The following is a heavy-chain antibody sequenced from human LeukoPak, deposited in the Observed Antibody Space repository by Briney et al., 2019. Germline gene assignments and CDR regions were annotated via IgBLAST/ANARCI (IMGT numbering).Heavy chain of an antibody. CDR3: ARCPEFYYDSSGYPAGGTYDI. Sequence: GGSLRLSCAASGLTFTDYSLSWIRQAPGKGLDWISHISGGGTVYYAESVKGRFTISRDNGKNSLYLQMNSLRAEDTAVYYCARCPEFYYDSSGYPAGGTYDIWGQGTAVTVSS. CDR2: ISGGGTV. V-gene: IGHV3-11*01. D-gene: IGHD3-22*01. CDR1: GLTFTDYS. J-gene: IGHJ3*02.